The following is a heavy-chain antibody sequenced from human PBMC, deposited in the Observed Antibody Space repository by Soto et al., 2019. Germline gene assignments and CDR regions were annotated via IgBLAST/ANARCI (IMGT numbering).Heavy chain of an antibody. Sequence: EASVKVSCKASGYTFTSYYMHWVRQAPGQGLEWMGIINPSGGSTSYAQKFQGRVTMTRDTSTSTVYMELSSLRSEDTAVYYCARGSITIFGVVIPQYYYYGMDVWGQGTTVTVS. D-gene: IGHD3-3*01. CDR3: ARGSITIFGVVIPQYYYYGMDV. CDR1: GYTFTSYY. CDR2: INPSGGST. V-gene: IGHV1-46*01. J-gene: IGHJ6*02.